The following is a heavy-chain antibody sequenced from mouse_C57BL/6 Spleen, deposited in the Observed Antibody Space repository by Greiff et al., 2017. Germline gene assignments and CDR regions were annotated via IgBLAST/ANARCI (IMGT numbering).Heavy chain of an antibody. CDR1: GFTFNTYA. Sequence: EVQLVESGGGLVQPKGSLKLSCAASGFTFNTYAMHWVRQAPGKGLEWVARIRSKSSNYATYYADSVKDRFTISRDDSKSMLYLQMNNLKTEDTALYYSVSSYDSNYYFDYWGPGTTLTVAS. V-gene: IGHV10-3*01. J-gene: IGHJ2*01. CDR3: VSSYDSNYYFDY. D-gene: IGHD2-5*01. CDR2: IRSKSSNYAT.